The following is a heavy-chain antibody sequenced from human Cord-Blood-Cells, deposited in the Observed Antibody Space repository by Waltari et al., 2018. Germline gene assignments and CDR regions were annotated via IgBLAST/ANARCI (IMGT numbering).Heavy chain of an antibody. CDR2: IWYDGSNK. D-gene: IGHD3-16*01. Sequence: QVQLVESGGGVVQPGRSLRLSCAASGFTFSSYGMHWVRQAPGKGLGWVAVIWYDGSNKYYADSVKGRFTISRDNSKNTLYLQMNSLRAEDTAVYYCARNSGGLDYWGQGTLVTVSS. CDR1: GFTFSSYG. CDR3: ARNSGGLDY. V-gene: IGHV3-33*01. J-gene: IGHJ4*02.